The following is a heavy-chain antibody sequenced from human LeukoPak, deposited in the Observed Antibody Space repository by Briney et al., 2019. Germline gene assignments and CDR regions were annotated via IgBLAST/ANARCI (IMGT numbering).Heavy chain of an antibody. V-gene: IGHV3-30*04. D-gene: IGHD6-13*01. CDR1: GFTFSSYA. J-gene: IGHJ6*02. CDR3: ATDVIYSSSWEGYYYYGMDV. CDR2: ISYDGSNK. Sequence: PGGSLRLSCAASGFTFSSYAMHWVRQAPGKGLEWVAVISYDGSNKYYADSVKGRFTIPRDNSKNTLYLQMNSLRAEDTAVYYCATDVIYSSSWEGYYYYGMDVWGQGTTVTVSS.